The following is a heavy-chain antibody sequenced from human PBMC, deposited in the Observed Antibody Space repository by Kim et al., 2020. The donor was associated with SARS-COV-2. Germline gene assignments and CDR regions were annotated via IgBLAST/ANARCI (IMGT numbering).Heavy chain of an antibody. D-gene: IGHD4-17*01. CDR3: ARDHYGGNFDY. CDR2: T. Sequence: TYYNPSLKSRVTISVDTSKNPFSLKLSSVTAADTAVYYCARDHYGGNFDYWGQGTLVTISS. J-gene: IGHJ4*02. V-gene: IGHV4-31*02.